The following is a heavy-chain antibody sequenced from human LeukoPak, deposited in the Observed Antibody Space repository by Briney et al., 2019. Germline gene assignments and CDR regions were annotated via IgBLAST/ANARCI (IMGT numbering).Heavy chain of an antibody. V-gene: IGHV3-23*01. CDR3: AKGVISRYFDY. CDR2: ISGSGGST. CDR1: GGSISSSSYY. Sequence: ETLSLTCTVSGGSISSSSYYWGWIRQPPGKGLEWVSAISGSGGSTYYADSVKGRFTISRDNSKNTLYLQMNSLRAEDTAIYYCAKGVISRYFDYWGQGTLVTVSS. J-gene: IGHJ4*02. D-gene: IGHD3-22*01.